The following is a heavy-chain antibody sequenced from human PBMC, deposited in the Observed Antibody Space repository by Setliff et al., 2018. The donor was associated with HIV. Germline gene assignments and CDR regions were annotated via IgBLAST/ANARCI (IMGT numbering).Heavy chain of an antibody. J-gene: IGHJ4*02. D-gene: IGHD6-13*01. Sequence: GASVKVSCKASGYTFTDYYIHWVRQAPGQGLEWMGRINPNSGGTNYVQKFQGRVTMTRDRSVSTAYMELSRLRSDDTGVYYCARDQGIAAAGSVYWGQGTLVTVSS. V-gene: IGHV1-2*05. CDR3: ARDQGIAAAGSVY. CDR1: GYTFTDYY. CDR2: INPNSGGT.